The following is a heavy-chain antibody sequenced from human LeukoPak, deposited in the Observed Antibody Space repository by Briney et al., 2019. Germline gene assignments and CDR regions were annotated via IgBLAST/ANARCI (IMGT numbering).Heavy chain of an antibody. J-gene: IGHJ3*02. CDR2: IYTSGST. Sequence: SPTLSLTCPVSGGSLNSGSYYWSWIPQPAREGLEWIGRIYTSGSTNYNPSLKSRVTISVDTSKNQFSLKLSSVTAADTAVYYCARRQLSGAFDIWGQGTMVTVSS. D-gene: IGHD3-16*02. CDR3: ARRQLSGAFDI. CDR1: GGSLNSGSYY. V-gene: IGHV4-61*02.